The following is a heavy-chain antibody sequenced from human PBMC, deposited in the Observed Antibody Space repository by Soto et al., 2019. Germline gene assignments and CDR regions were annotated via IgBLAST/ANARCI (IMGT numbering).Heavy chain of an antibody. D-gene: IGHD4-4*01. J-gene: IGHJ4*02. CDR1: GGTFSSYA. V-gene: IGHV1-69*13. CDR2: IIPIFGTA. CDR3: ARVPATTVLTHYFDY. Sequence: SVKVSCKASGGTFSSYAISWVRQAPGQGLEWMGGIIPIFGTANYAQKFQGRVTITADESTSTAYMELSSLRSEDTAVYYCARVPATTVLTHYFDYWGQGILVTVSS.